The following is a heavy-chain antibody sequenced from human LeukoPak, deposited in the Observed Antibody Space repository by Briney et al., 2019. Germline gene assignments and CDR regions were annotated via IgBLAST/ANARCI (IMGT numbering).Heavy chain of an antibody. V-gene: IGHV3-30-3*01. Sequence: GRSLRLSCAASGFTFSSYAMHWVRQAPGKGLEWVAVISYDGSNKYYADSVKGRFTISRDNSKNTLYLQMNSLRAEDTAVYYCARDFDGSGIDYWGQGTLVTVSS. J-gene: IGHJ4*02. D-gene: IGHD3-10*01. CDR2: ISYDGSNK. CDR1: GFTFSSYA. CDR3: ARDFDGSGIDY.